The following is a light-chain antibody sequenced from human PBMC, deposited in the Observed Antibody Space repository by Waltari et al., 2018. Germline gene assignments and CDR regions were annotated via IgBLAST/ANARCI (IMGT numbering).Light chain of an antibody. CDR1: TPNIGATL. J-gene: IGLJ3*02. CDR2: SNN. CDR3: AAWDDRVRGRV. Sequence: QSVLTQPPSPSGTPGQRVTISCSGITPNIGATLVYWYQQLPGMAPKLLIYSNNQRPSGVPDRFSDSKSGTSASLAISGLRSEDEADYYCAAWDDRVRGRVFGGGTKLTVL. V-gene: IGLV1-47*02.